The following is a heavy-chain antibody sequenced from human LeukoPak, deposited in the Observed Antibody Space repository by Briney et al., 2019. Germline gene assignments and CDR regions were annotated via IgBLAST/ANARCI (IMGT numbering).Heavy chain of an antibody. Sequence: GASAKVSCKASGGTFSSYTISWVRQAPGQGLEWMGRIIPILGIANYAQKFQGRVTITADKSTSTAYMELSSLRSEDTAVYYCARDPPAVVTPNYYYGMDVWGQGTTVTVSS. V-gene: IGHV1-69*04. CDR1: GGTFSSYT. CDR3: ARDPPAVVTPNYYYGMDV. J-gene: IGHJ6*02. CDR2: IIPILGIA. D-gene: IGHD4-23*01.